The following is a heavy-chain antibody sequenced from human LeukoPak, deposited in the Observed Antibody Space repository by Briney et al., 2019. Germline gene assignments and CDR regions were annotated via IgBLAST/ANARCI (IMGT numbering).Heavy chain of an antibody. CDR1: GFTFSSYA. CDR2: IGGTGVRT. V-gene: IGHV3-23*01. Sequence: GGSLRLSCAASGFTFSSYAMSWVRQAPGKGLEWVSTIGGTGVRTYYADSVKGRFTISRDNAKNSLYLQMDSLRVEDTAVYYCARDPYSGSYGPYYYYYMDVWGKGTTVTISS. D-gene: IGHD1-26*01. J-gene: IGHJ6*03. CDR3: ARDPYSGSYGPYYYYYMDV.